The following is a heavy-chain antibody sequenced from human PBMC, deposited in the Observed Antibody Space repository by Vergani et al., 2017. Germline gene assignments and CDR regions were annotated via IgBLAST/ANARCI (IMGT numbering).Heavy chain of an antibody. CDR2: LTGGGGST. D-gene: IGHD1-26*01. J-gene: IGHJ5*01. Sequence: EVQLLESGGSLKRPGGSVRLSCAASGFTFSTYAMHWVRQAPGKGLEWVSALTGGGGSTYYADSFKGRFIISRDNSRDTLYLQMNSLRPEDTATYYCVKDAGSYENCFDSWGQGTLVTVSS. CDR3: VKDAGSYENCFDS. V-gene: IGHV3-23*01. CDR1: GFTFSTYA.